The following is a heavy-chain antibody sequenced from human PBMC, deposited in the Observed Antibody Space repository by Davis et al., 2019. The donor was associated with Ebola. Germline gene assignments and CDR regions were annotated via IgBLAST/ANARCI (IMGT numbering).Heavy chain of an antibody. CDR3: AKDIRGRPFCDAFDI. J-gene: IGHJ3*02. V-gene: IGHV3-11*01. Sequence: PGGSLRLSCAASGFTFSDYYMNWIRQAPGKGLEWISYISSSGSTIYYADSVKGRFTISRDNSKNTLYLQMNSLRAEDTAVYYCAKDIRGRPFCDAFDIWGQGTMVTVSS. CDR1: GFTFSDYY. CDR2: ISSSGSTI. D-gene: IGHD3-16*01.